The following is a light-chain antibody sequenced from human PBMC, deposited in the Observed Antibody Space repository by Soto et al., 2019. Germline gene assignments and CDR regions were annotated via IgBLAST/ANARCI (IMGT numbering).Light chain of an antibody. CDR2: GAS. CDR3: QQYNNWPPLT. V-gene: IGKV3-15*01. Sequence: EIVMTQSPVTLSVSPGDGATLSCRASQSVSSNLAWYQQKPGQAPRLLIYGASTRATGIPARFSGSGSGTEFTLTISSLQSEDFAIYYCQQYNNWPPLTFGGGTKVEIK. CDR1: QSVSSN. J-gene: IGKJ4*01.